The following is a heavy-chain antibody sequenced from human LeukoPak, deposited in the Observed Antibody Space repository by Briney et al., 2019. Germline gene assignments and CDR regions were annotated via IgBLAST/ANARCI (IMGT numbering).Heavy chain of an antibody. CDR2: IYPSGST. CDR1: GGSISSGSYY. Sequence: SETLSLTCTVPGGSISSGSYYWSWIRQPAGKGLEWIGRIYPSGSTNYNPSLKSRVTISVDTSKNQFSLKLSSVTAADTAVYLCARETNGYYDHWGQGTLVTVSS. J-gene: IGHJ4*02. CDR3: ARETNGYYDH. V-gene: IGHV4-61*02. D-gene: IGHD3-22*01.